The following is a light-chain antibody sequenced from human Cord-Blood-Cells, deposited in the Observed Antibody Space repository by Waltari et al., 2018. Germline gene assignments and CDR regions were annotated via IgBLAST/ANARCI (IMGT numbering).Light chain of an antibody. CDR1: SIDLGGYTY. Sequence: QSALTQPASVSGSPGSSIPISCTGTSIDLGGYTYDSWYQQHPGKAPKLMIYDVSNRPSGVSNRFSGSKSGNTASLTISGLQAEDEADYYCSSYTSSSTYVFGTGTKVTVL. J-gene: IGLJ1*01. V-gene: IGLV2-14*01. CDR3: SSYTSSSTYV. CDR2: DVS.